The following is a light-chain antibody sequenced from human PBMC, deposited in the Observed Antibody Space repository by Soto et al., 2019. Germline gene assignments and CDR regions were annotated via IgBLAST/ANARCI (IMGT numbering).Light chain of an antibody. CDR3: SSFATRGTTVI. V-gene: IGLV2-14*01. CDR1: TTDVGAYPY. Sequence: QSALTQPASVSGSPGQWITISCTGTTTDVGAYPYDSWYQQHPGTAPHLIINEVTNRPAGISHRFAGTKAGNTAFLTSAGLQAEDESYYYCSSFATRGTTVIFGGGTKLTVL. J-gene: IGLJ2*01. CDR2: EVT.